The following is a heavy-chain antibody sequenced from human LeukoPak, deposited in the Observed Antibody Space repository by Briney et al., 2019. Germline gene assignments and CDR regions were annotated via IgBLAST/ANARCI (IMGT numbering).Heavy chain of an antibody. D-gene: IGHD6-19*01. CDR3: ARASDSSGWAYHLDY. J-gene: IGHJ4*02. CDR1: GYTFTSYD. V-gene: IGHV1-2*02. Sequence: GASVKVSCKASGYTFTSYDINWVRQAPGQGLEWMGWINPNSGGTNYAQKFQGRVTMTRDTSISTAYMELSRLRSDDTAVYYCARASDSSGWAYHLDYRGQGTLVTVSS. CDR2: INPNSGGT.